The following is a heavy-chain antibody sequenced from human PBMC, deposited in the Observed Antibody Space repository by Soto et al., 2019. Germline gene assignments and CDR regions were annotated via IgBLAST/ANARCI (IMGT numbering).Heavy chain of an antibody. Sequence: GGSLRLSCLASGFTFSDFAMTWVRHVPGRGLEWVASLDGAGGSTYYAESVRGRFSISRDNSQNTLFWHMKRLTVDDPAIYYCAAPRDEYGSGVSWFTYGLDIWGQGTTVTV. D-gene: IGHD3-10*01. CDR3: AAPRDEYGSGVSWFTYGLDI. CDR2: LDGAGGST. V-gene: IGHV3-23*01. J-gene: IGHJ6*02. CDR1: GFTFSDFA.